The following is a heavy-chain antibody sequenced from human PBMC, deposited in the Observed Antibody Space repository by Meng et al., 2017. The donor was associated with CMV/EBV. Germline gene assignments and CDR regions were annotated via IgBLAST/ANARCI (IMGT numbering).Heavy chain of an antibody. CDR3: ARGGATALDY. D-gene: IGHD5-24*01. Sequence: GGSLRLSCAASGFTFSSYEMNWVRQAPGKGLERVSYISSSGSTIYYADSVKGRFTISRDNAKNSLYLQMNSLRAEDTAVYYCARGGATALDYWGQGTLVTVSS. CDR2: ISSSGSTI. CDR1: GFTFSSYE. J-gene: IGHJ4*02. V-gene: IGHV3-48*03.